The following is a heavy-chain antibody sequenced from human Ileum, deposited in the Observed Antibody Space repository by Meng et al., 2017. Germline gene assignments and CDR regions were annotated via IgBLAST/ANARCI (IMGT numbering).Heavy chain of an antibody. CDR1: GASMSVVSY. Sequence: QVALQEAGPGRVKASETLSLTCSVSGASMSVVSYWSWVRQSPGKGLEWIGQIDHLGIAYYKPSLKSRVTMSIDQSKSQFSLRLTSVSAADTAVYYCARHGGYYQDFWGQGTLVTVSS. CDR3: ARHGGYYQDF. V-gene: IGHV4-4*02. CDR2: IDHLGIA. D-gene: IGHD4-23*01. J-gene: IGHJ4*02.